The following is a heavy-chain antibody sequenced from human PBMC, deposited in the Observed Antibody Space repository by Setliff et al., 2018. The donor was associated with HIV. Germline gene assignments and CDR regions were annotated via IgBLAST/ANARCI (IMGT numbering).Heavy chain of an antibody. CDR1: GDSISNYF. CDR3: ARDDSVWGGNNWFET. CDR2: INTRGNT. Sequence: KTSETLSLTCSVSGDSISNYFWTWIRQPAGKGLEWIGRINTRGNTNYNPSLKSRVTMSIDTSKNQFSLNLASVTAADTAVYYCARDDSVWGGNNWFETWGQGTLVTVSS. V-gene: IGHV4-4*07. D-gene: IGHD3-16*01. J-gene: IGHJ5*02.